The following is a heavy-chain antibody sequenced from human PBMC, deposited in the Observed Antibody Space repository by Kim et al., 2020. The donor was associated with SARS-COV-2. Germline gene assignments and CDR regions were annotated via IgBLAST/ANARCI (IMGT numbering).Heavy chain of an antibody. V-gene: IGHV1-69*13. D-gene: IGHD6-13*01. J-gene: IGHJ5*02. CDR2: IIPIFGTA. CDR3: SSPNSDRVPSSSWYGGWFDP. CDR1: GGTFSSYA. Sequence: SVKVSCKASGGTFSSYAISWVRQAPGQGLEWMGGIIPIFGTANYAQKFQGRVTITADESTSTAYMELSSLRSEDTAVYYCSSPNSDRVPSSSWYGGWFDPWGQGTLVTVSS.